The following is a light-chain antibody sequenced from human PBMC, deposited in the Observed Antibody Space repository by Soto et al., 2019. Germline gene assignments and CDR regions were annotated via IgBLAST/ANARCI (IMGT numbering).Light chain of an antibody. CDR1: SSNIGNNF. V-gene: IGLV1-47*01. CDR3: QVWDSSSDQPV. Sequence: QSVLTQPPSASGTPGQGVTISCSGSSSNIGNNFAYWYQQLPGTAPKLLIYRNNQRPSGVPDRFSGSKSGTSASLAISGLRSEDEADYYCQVWDSSSDQPVFGGGTKLTVL. CDR2: RNN. J-gene: IGLJ2*01.